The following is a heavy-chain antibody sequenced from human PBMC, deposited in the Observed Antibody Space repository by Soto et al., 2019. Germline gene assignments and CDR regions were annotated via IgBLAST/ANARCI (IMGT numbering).Heavy chain of an antibody. CDR3: ARDKSVPLWLGQFDQ. Sequence: QVQLVQSGAEVKKPGASVKVSCKASGYTFTTYGISWVRQAPGQGLEWMGWISAYNGNTNYAQNLQDRVTLTTDTSSSTAYMELRGLSSDDTAVYYCARDKSVPLWLGQFDQWGQGTLVTVSS. V-gene: IGHV1-18*01. CDR1: GYTFTTYG. J-gene: IGHJ4*02. D-gene: IGHD3-10*01. CDR2: ISAYNGNT.